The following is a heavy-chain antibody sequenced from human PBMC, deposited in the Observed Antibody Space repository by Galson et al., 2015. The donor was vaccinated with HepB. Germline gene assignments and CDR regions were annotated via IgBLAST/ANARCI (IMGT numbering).Heavy chain of an antibody. D-gene: IGHD6-19*01. V-gene: IGHV3-21*06. Sequence: SLRLSCAGSGFIFSGYTINWVRQVPGGGLEWVSSISGSSTVTYYADSVKGRLTISRDNVRNSVYLQMKSLRGEDTAIYYCARNPSSDWYIDYWGQGARVTVSS. CDR3: ARNPSSDWYIDY. CDR2: ISGSSTVT. CDR1: GFIFSGYT. J-gene: IGHJ4*02.